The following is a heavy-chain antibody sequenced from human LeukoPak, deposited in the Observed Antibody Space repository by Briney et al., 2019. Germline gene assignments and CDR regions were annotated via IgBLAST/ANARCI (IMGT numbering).Heavy chain of an antibody. Sequence: PGGSLRLSCAASGFTFSSYSMNWVRQAPGKGLEWVSSISSSSSYIYYADSVKGRFTISRDNAKNSLYLQMNSLRAEDTAVYYCAREILIAAHGNGGAFDIWGQGTMVTVSS. J-gene: IGHJ3*02. D-gene: IGHD6-25*01. CDR1: GFTFSSYS. CDR3: AREILIAAHGNGGAFDI. V-gene: IGHV3-21*01. CDR2: ISSSSSYI.